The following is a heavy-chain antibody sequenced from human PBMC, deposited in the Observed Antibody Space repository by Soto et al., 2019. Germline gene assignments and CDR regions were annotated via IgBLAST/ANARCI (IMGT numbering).Heavy chain of an antibody. D-gene: IGHD3-10*01. CDR2: ICAYNDYT. Sequence: QVQLVQSGAEVKKPGSSVKVSCKASGYTFISYGISWVRQAPGQGLEWMGWICAYNDYTNYAQKLQGRVTMTTDTSPGIDYLELRSLRTDDTAVYYCAREGYYSGSGSYSPPRYYGMDVWGQGTTVTVSS. CDR1: GYTFISYG. V-gene: IGHV1-18*01. CDR3: AREGYYSGSGSYSPPRYYGMDV. J-gene: IGHJ6*02.